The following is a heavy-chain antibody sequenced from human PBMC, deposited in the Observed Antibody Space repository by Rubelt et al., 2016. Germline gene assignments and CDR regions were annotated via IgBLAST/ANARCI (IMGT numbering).Heavy chain of an antibody. CDR2: VKQDESEK. V-gene: IGHV3-7*01. J-gene: IGHJ4*02. Sequence: GQLLESGGGLVQPGGSLRLSCAASGFTFTYSWMSWVRQAPGKGLEWLANVKQDESEKYYVDSVKGRFTISRDNAKNSLYLQMNSLRAEDTAVYYCAREASYRYGDYVDYWGQGTLVTVSS. CDR1: GFTFTYSW. D-gene: IGHD4/OR15-4a*01. CDR3: AREASYRYGDYVDY.